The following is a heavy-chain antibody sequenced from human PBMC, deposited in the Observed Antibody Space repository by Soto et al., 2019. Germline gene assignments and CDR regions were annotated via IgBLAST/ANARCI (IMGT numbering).Heavy chain of an antibody. CDR1: GYTFTSYY. D-gene: IGHD4-17*01. V-gene: IGHV1-46*03. CDR2: INPSGGST. CDR3: AILRDDYGDYGAFDI. J-gene: IGHJ3*02. Sequence: GASVKVSCKASGYTFTSYYMHWVRQAPGQGLEWMGIINPSGGSTSYAQKFQGRVTMTRDTSTSTVYMELSSLRSEDTAVYYCAILRDDYGDYGAFDIWGQGTMVTVSS.